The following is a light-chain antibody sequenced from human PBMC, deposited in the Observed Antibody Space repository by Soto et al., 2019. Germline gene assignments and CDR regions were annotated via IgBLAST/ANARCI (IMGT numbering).Light chain of an antibody. CDR1: QSVLYSPNNKNY. J-gene: IGKJ1*01. V-gene: IGKV4-1*01. CDR2: WAS. CDR3: QQYHSHPHT. Sequence: DIVMTQSPDSLAVSLGERATINCKSSQSVLYSPNNKNYLAWYQQKPGQPPKLLVYWASTRRSGLPDRFSGSGAGTDFTLTINSLQAEDVAVYDCQQYHSHPHTFGQGTKVEIK.